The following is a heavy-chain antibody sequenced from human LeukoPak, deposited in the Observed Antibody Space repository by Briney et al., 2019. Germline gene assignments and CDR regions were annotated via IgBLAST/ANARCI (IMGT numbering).Heavy chain of an antibody. CDR2: ISSSSSYT. V-gene: IGHV3-11*06. J-gene: IGHJ4*02. CDR3: AREGGGWYFNY. D-gene: IGHD6-19*01. Sequence: PGGSLRLSCAASGLTFSDYYMSWIRQAPGEGLEWVSYISSSSSYTNYADSVKGRFTISRDNAKNSLYLQMNSLRAEDTAVYYCAREGGGWYFNYWGQGTLVTVSS. CDR1: GLTFSDYY.